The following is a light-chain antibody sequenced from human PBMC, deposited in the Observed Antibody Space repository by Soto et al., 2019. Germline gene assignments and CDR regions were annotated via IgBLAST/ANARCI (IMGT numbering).Light chain of an antibody. CDR2: EVS. V-gene: IGLV2-14*01. J-gene: IGLJ1*01. CDR3: NSYTSRSTYL. CDR1: TSDVGNYNY. Sequence: QSVLTQPGSVSGSPGQSITISCTGTTSDVGNYNYVSWYQHHPGQAPKLMIYEVSNRPSGVSNRFSGSKSGNTASLTISGLQAEDEADYYCNSYTSRSTYLFGSGTKVTVL.